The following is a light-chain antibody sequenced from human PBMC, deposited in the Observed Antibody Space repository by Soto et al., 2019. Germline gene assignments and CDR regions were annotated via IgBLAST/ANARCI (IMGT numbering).Light chain of an antibody. J-gene: IGKJ5*01. Sequence: EIVMTQSPATLSVSPGERATLSCRASQSVNSRLVWYQQKPGQAPRLLIYGPSTRATDVPARFSGSGSGTEFTPMISSLHSEDSAIYYCQQYNDWPLTFGQGTRLDIK. V-gene: IGKV3-15*01. CDR1: QSVNSR. CDR2: GPS. CDR3: QQYNDWPLT.